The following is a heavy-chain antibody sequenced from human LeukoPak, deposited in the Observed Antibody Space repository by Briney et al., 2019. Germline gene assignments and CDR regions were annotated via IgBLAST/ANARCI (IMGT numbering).Heavy chain of an antibody. CDR2: IIPIFGTA. D-gene: IGHD3-22*01. Sequence: ASVKVSCKASAGTFSSYATSWVRQAPGQGLEWMGRIIPIFGTANYAQKFQGRVTITTDESTSTAYMELSSLRSEDAAVYYCARDMDYYDSRFFDYWGQGTLVTVSS. V-gene: IGHV1-69*05. CDR3: ARDMDYYDSRFFDY. J-gene: IGHJ4*02. CDR1: AGTFSSYA.